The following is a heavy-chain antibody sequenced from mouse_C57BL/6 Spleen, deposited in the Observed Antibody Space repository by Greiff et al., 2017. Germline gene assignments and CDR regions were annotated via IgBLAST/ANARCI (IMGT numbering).Heavy chain of an antibody. CDR1: GYTFTSYW. V-gene: IGHV1-64*01. CDR2: IHPNSGST. D-gene: IGHD2-4*01. J-gene: IGHJ3*01. Sequence: VQLQQPGAELVKPGASVKLSCKASGYTFTSYWMHWVKQRPGQGLEWIGMIHPNSGSTNYNEKFKSKATLTVDKSSSTAYMQLSSLTSEDSAVYYCARNMALYYDYDGFAYWGQGTLVTVSA. CDR3: ARNMALYYDYDGFAY.